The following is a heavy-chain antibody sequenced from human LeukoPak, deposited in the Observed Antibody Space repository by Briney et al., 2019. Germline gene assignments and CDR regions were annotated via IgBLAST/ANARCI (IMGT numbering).Heavy chain of an antibody. V-gene: IGHV4-39*01. J-gene: IGHJ5*02. Sequence: PSETLSLTCTVSGGSISSSSYYWGWILQPPGKGLEWIGSIYYIGSTCYNPSLKSRVTISVDTSKNQFSLKLSSVTAADTAVYYCARHSADYGDFSNWFDPWGQGTLVTVSS. CDR2: IYYIGST. D-gene: IGHD4-17*01. CDR3: ARHSADYGDFSNWFDP. CDR1: GGSISSSSYY.